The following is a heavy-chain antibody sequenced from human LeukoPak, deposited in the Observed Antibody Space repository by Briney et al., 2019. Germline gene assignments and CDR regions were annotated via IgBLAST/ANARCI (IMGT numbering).Heavy chain of an antibody. D-gene: IGHD3-10*01. CDR2: INHSGST. CDR1: GGSISSYY. V-gene: IGHV4-34*01. Sequence: LVKPSGTLSLTCTVSGGSISSYYWSWIRQPPGKGLEWIGEINHSGSTNYNPSLKSRVTISVDTSKNQFSLKLSSVTAADTAVYYCARAPQQLLWFGELLSHSAFDYWGQGTLVTVSS. CDR3: ARAPQQLLWFGELLSHSAFDY. J-gene: IGHJ4*02.